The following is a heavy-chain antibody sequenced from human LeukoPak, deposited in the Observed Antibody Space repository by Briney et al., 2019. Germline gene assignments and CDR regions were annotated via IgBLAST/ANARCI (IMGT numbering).Heavy chain of an antibody. J-gene: IGHJ3*02. V-gene: IGHV4-38-2*01. D-gene: IGHD3-22*01. CDR2: IYHSGST. CDR3: ARVRPYYYDSSGYYPHVAFDI. Sequence: KPSETLSLTCAVSGYSISSGYYWGWIRQPPGKGLEWIRSIYHSGSTYYNPSLKSRVTISVDTSKNQFSLKLSSVTAADTAVYYCARVRPYYYDSSGYYPHVAFDIWGQGTMVTVSS. CDR1: GYSISSGYY.